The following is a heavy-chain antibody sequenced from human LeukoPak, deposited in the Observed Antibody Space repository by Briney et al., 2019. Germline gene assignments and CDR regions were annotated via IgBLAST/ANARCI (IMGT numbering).Heavy chain of an antibody. Sequence: GGSLILSCAASGFTFSSYSMNWVRQAPGKGLEWVSSISSSSSYIYYADSVKGRFTISRDNAKNSLYLQMNSLRAEDTAVYYCARGLLQKWIAAAGTSGYGYWGQGTLVTVSS. D-gene: IGHD6-13*01. CDR3: ARGLLQKWIAAAGTSGYGY. J-gene: IGHJ4*02. CDR1: GFTFSSYS. V-gene: IGHV3-21*01. CDR2: ISSSSSYI.